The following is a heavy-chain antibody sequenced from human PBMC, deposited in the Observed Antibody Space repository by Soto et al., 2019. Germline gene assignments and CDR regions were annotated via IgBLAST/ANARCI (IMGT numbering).Heavy chain of an antibody. D-gene: IGHD3-10*01. CDR1: GFAFSSYG. J-gene: IGHJ4*02. CDR2: ISYDGSLQ. V-gene: IGHV3-30*03. CDR3: VSDRGYGHASVPYS. Sequence: QTQLVESGGGVVQPGRSLRLSCRASGFAFSSYGMHWVRQAPGTGLEWVAVISYDGSLQHYADSVKGRFTISRDNSKNMVLLQMSSLSAEDTAVYYCVSDRGYGHASVPYSWGQGILVSVSS.